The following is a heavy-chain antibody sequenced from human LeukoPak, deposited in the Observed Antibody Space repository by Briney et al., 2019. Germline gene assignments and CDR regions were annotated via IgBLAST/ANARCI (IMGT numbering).Heavy chain of an antibody. CDR3: ARGLSYEKSIFDY. V-gene: IGHV3-20*04. D-gene: IGHD3-3*01. Sequence: GGSLRLSCAASGFTLDDYGMSWVRQAPGNGLECVSVINWNGGSTGYADSVKGRFTISRDNAKNSLYMQMNSLRAEDTALYYCARGLSYEKSIFDYWGQGTLVTVSS. J-gene: IGHJ4*02. CDR2: INWNGGST. CDR1: GFTLDDYG.